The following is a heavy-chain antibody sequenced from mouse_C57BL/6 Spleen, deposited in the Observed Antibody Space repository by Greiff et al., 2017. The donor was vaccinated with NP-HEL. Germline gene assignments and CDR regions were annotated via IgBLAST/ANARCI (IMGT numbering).Heavy chain of an antibody. CDR1: GFTFSDYG. J-gene: IGHJ4*01. CDR2: ISNLAYSI. Sequence: EVHLVESGGGLVQPGGSLKLSCAASGFTFSDYGMAWVRQAPRKGPEWVAFISNLAYSIYYAETVTGRSTISRENAKNTMYLEMSSLSTEDTAMYDCARQGTTVVAPGAMDYWGQGTSVTVSS. V-gene: IGHV5-15*01. D-gene: IGHD1-1*01. CDR3: ARQGTTVVAPGAMDY.